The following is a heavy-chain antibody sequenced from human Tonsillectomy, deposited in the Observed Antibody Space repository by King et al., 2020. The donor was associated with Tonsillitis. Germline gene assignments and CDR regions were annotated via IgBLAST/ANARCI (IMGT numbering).Heavy chain of an antibody. Sequence: VQLVESGGGLVQPGGSLRLSCEASGITLRNYWMTWVRQAPGKGLEWVATIKPDGSQNYYVDSVKGRFTISRDDAKNSLSLQMNGLRAEDTALYYCGVFYLGQGTLVTVSS. CDR1: GITLRNYW. CDR3: GVFY. CDR2: IKPDGSQN. J-gene: IGHJ4*02. V-gene: IGHV3-7*01. D-gene: IGHD2-8*01.